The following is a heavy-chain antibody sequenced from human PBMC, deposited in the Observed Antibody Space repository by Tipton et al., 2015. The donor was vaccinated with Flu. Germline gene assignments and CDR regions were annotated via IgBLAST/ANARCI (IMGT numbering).Heavy chain of an antibody. V-gene: IGHV4-31*03. CDR3: ARQRGYSGYSNY. CDR1: GGSISSGGYY. J-gene: IGHJ4*02. CDR2: IYYSGST. Sequence: TLSLTCTVSGGSISSGGYYWRWIRQHPGKGLEWIGYIYYSGSTYYNPSLKSRVTISVDTSKNQFSLKLSSVTAADTAVYYCARQRGYSGYSNYWGQGTLVTVSS. D-gene: IGHD5-12*01.